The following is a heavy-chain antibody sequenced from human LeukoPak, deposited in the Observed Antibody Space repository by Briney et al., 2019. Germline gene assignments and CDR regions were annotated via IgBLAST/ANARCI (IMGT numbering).Heavy chain of an antibody. Sequence: ASVKVSCKASGYTFTGYYMHWVRQALGQGLEWMGWINPNSGGTNYAQKFQGRVTMTRDTSISTACMELSRLRSDDTAVYYCARDRVILWFGEYDWGQGTLVTVSS. J-gene: IGHJ4*02. CDR2: INPNSGGT. CDR3: ARDRVILWFGEYD. V-gene: IGHV1-2*02. D-gene: IGHD3-10*01. CDR1: GYTFTGYY.